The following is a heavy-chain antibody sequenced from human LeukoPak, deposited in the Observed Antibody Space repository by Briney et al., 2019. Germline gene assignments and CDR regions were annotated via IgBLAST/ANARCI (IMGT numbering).Heavy chain of an antibody. CDR2: IYYSGST. D-gene: IGHD5-18*01. Sequence: PSETLSLTCTVSGGSISSYYWSWIRQPPGKGLEWIGYIYYSGSTNYNPSLKSRVTISVDTSKNQFSLKLSSVTAADTVVYYCARDSYGYNYMDVWGKGTTVTVSS. CDR3: ARDSYGYNYMDV. V-gene: IGHV4-59*01. J-gene: IGHJ6*03. CDR1: GGSISSYY.